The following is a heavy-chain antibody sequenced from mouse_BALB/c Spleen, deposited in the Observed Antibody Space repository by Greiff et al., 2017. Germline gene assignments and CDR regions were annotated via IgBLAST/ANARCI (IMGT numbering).Heavy chain of an antibody. CDR3: ARGLGSMITGFAY. CDR1: GFSLTSYG. J-gene: IGHJ3*01. CDR2: IWAGGST. V-gene: IGHV2-9*02. D-gene: IGHD2-4*01. Sequence: VQLVESGPGLVAPSQSLSITCTVSGFSLTSYGVHWVRQPPGKGLEWLGVIWAGGSTNYNSALMSRLSISKDNSKSQVFLKMNSLQTDDTAMYYCARGLGSMITGFAYWGQGTLVTVSA.